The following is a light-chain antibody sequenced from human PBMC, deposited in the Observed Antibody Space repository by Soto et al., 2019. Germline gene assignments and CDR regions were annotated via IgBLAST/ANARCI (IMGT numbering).Light chain of an antibody. CDR2: DAS. V-gene: IGKV1-5*01. CDR3: QQYYSYPGT. CDR1: QSISNW. Sequence: DIPMTQSPSTLSASVGDRVTITCRASQSISNWLAWYQQKPGKAPKLLIYDASSLESGVPSGFSGSGAGTEFTLTISSLQPDDFATYYCQQYYSYPGTFGQGTKVEIK. J-gene: IGKJ1*01.